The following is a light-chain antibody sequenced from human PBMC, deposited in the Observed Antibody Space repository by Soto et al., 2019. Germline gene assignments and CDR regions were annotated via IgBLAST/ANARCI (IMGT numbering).Light chain of an antibody. CDR1: SSDVGNYDF. Sequence: QSALTQPASVSGSPGQSITISCTGTSSDVGNYDFVSWYQQHPGKAPKLMIYEVNKWPSGVSNRFSGSKSGNTASLTISGLQAEDEGDYYCCSYARSSTWVFGGGTNVTVL. J-gene: IGLJ3*02. CDR3: CSYARSSTWV. V-gene: IGLV2-23*02. CDR2: EVN.